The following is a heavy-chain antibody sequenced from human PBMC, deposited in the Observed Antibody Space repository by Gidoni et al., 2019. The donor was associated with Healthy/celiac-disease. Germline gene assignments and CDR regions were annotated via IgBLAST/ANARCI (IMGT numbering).Heavy chain of an antibody. CDR2: ISYDGSNK. CDR1: GFTFSSYA. J-gene: IGHJ4*02. Sequence: QVQLVESGGGVVQPGRSLRLSCAASGFTFSSYAMHWVRQATGKGLEWVAVISYDGSNKYYADSVKGRFTISRDNSKNTLYLQMNSLRAEDTAVYYCARDHGEYSSGWFFFDYGGQGTLVTVSS. CDR3: ARDHGEYSSGWFFFDY. V-gene: IGHV3-30*04. D-gene: IGHD6-19*01.